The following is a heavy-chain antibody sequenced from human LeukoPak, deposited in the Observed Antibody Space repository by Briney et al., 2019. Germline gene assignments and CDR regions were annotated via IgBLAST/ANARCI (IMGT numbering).Heavy chain of an antibody. J-gene: IGHJ4*02. V-gene: IGHV3-48*01. CDR2: LSSTGNI. D-gene: IGHD5-18*01. CDR3: ARRGDTPMIGDH. Sequence: GGSLRLSCAASGFTFSSYGMNWVRQAPGKGLEWLSYLSSTGNIHYAQSVKGRFIISRDNAKNSLYLQMDGLRAEDTAVYYCARRGDTPMIGDHWGQGILVTVAS. CDR1: GFTFSSYG.